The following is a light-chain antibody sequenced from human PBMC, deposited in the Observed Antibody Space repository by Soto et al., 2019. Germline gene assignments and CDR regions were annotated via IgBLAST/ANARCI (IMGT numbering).Light chain of an antibody. Sequence: DIQMTQSPATVSGSVGDRVTITCRASTTISSWLACYQQKPGKAPKLRIYKASTVNSGVPSRFIGSGCVTEFTLTISSLQPDNFATYYCQHYNSYSEAFGQGTKVDI. CDR3: QHYNSYSEA. V-gene: IGKV1-5*03. J-gene: IGKJ1*01. CDR1: TTISSW. CDR2: KAS.